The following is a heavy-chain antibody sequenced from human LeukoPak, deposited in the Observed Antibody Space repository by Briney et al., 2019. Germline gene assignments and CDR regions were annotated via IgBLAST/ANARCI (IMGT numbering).Heavy chain of an antibody. V-gene: IGHV3-21*01. CDR2: ISISSNYI. Sequence: TGGSLRLSCAASGFTFSTYNMNWVRQAPGKGLEWVSSISISSNYIYYTDSLKGRFTISRDNAKNSLYLQMNSLRAEDTAVYYCARGSRFGVVERDAFDIWGQGTMVTVSS. CDR3: ARGSRFGVVERDAFDI. J-gene: IGHJ3*02. CDR1: GFTFSTYN. D-gene: IGHD3-3*01.